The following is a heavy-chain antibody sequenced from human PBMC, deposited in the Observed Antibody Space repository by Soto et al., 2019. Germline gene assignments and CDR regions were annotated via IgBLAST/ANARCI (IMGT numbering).Heavy chain of an antibody. V-gene: IGHV3-48*03. CDR2: ISSSGSTI. CDR3: ARDMGVEIKIFHGPRYSYYYGMDV. Sequence: GGSLRLSCAASGFTFSSYEMNWVRQAPGKGLEWVSYISSSGSTIYYADSVKGRFTISRDNAKNSLYLQMNSLRAEDTAVYYCARDMGVEIKIFHGPRYSYYYGMDVWGQGTTVTVSS. D-gene: IGHD3-9*01. J-gene: IGHJ6*02. CDR1: GFTFSSYE.